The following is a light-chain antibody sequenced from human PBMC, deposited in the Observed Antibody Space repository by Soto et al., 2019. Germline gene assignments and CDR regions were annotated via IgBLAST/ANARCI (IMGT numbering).Light chain of an antibody. CDR1: QSVGSY. CDR3: QQRSDWPPT. V-gene: IGKV3-11*01. CDR2: DTS. J-gene: IGKJ1*01. Sequence: EIVLTQSPATLSLSPGERATLSCRASQSVGSYLAWFQQTPGQAPRLLIYDTSNRATGIPARLSGSGSGTDFTLTISSLETEDFAVYYCQQRSDWPPTFGQGTKVDNK.